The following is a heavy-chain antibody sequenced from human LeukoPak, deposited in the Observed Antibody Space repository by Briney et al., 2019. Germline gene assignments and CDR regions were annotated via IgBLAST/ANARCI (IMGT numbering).Heavy chain of an antibody. J-gene: IGHJ3*02. CDR3: VTGGGAVDI. V-gene: IGHV3-21*01. CDR2: ISGSGGST. CDR1: GFTFSSYW. Sequence: TGGSLRLSCAASGFTFSSYWMHWVRQAPGKGLEWVSAISGSGGSTYYADSVKGRFTISRDNAKNSLYLQMNSLRAEDTAVYYCVTGGGAVDIWGQGTMVTVSS.